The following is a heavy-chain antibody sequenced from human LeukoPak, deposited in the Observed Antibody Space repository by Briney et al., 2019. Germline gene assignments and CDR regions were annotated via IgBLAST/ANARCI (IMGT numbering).Heavy chain of an antibody. J-gene: IGHJ4*02. CDR3: ARAPECSGGSCYYFDY. Sequence: PSETLSLTCTVSGGSISSGSYFWRRIRQPARRGLEWIGRIYTSGTPNYNPSLRSRVTISIDTSKHQFSLELSSVTAADTAVYYCARAPECSGGSCYYFDYWGQGTLVTVSS. CDR1: GGSISSGSYF. D-gene: IGHD2-15*01. V-gene: IGHV4-61*02. CDR2: IYTSGTP.